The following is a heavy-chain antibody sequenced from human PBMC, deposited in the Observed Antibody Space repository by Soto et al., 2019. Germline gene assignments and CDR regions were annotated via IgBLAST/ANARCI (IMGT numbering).Heavy chain of an antibody. CDR3: SRRNSGVNWLDP. D-gene: IGHD2-21*01. CDR1: GASVTTPTYY. CDR2: ISNSGST. J-gene: IGHJ5*02. Sequence: QVQLQESGPGLVKPSETLSLTCIVSGASVTTPTYYWTWIRQPPGQGLEWIGYISNSGSTNYNPSLKRHITISEDTSKDQFSLKLNFVSSADPAVYDGSRRNSGVNWLDPWGQGTLVTVSS. V-gene: IGHV4-61*01.